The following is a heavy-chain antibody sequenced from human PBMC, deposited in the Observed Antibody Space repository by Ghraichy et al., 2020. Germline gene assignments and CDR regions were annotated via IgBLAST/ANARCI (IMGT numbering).Heavy chain of an antibody. D-gene: IGHD5-12*01. CDR3: ASIYGSSWLRPPDY. CDR1: GGSISSGGYY. CDR2: IYYSGST. V-gene: IGHV4-31*03. J-gene: IGHJ4*02. Sequence: SETLSLTCTVSGGSISSGGYYWSWIRQHPGKGLEWIGYIYYSGSTYYNPSLKSRVTISVDTSKNQFSLKLSSVTAADTAVYYCASIYGSSWLRPPDYWGQGTLVTVSS.